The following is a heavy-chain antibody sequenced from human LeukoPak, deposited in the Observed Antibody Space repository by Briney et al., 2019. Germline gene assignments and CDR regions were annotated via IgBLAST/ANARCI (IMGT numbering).Heavy chain of an antibody. CDR2: INPTGGST. D-gene: IGHD5-18*01. CDR3: ARGGFSRIQLWPLDY. Sequence: ASVKVSCKASGYTFTSYYMHWVRQAPGQGLEWMGLINPTGGSTGYAQKFQGRVTMTRDMSTSTDYMELSRLRSDDTAVYYCARGGFSRIQLWPLDYWGQGTLVTVSS. J-gene: IGHJ4*02. CDR1: GYTFTSYY. V-gene: IGHV1-46*01.